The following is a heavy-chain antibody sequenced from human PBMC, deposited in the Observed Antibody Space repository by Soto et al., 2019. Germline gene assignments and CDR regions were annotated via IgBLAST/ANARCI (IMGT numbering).Heavy chain of an antibody. CDR1: GFTFSSYA. CDR3: AKGGPRDGYKDFDY. V-gene: IGHV3-23*01. Sequence: GSLRLSCAASGFTFSSYAMTWVRQAPGKGLEWVSSTSDSGGSTYYADSVKGRFTISREDSKNTLYLQMSSLRAEDTAVYYCAKGGPRDGYKDFDYWGQGTRVTVSS. J-gene: IGHJ4*02. CDR2: TSDSGGST. D-gene: IGHD5-12*01.